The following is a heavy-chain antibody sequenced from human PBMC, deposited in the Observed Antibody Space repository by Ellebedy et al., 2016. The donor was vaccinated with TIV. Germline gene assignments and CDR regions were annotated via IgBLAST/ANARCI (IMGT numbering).Heavy chain of an antibody. CDR3: AKGISNYDYNWFDP. Sequence: GGSLRLXXAASGFTFSSYAMSWVRQAPGKGLEWVSAISGSGGSTYYADSVKGRFTISRDNSKNTLYLQMNSLRAEDTAVYYCAKGISNYDYNWFDPWGQGTLVTVSS. CDR2: ISGSGGST. V-gene: IGHV3-23*01. J-gene: IGHJ5*02. D-gene: IGHD4-11*01. CDR1: GFTFSSYA.